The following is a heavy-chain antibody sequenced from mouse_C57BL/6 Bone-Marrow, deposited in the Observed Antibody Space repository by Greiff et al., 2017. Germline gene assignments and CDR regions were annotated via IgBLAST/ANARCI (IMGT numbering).Heavy chain of an antibody. D-gene: IGHD2-1*01. Sequence: QVQLQQPGAELVRPGTSVKLSCKASGYTFTSYWMHWVKQRPGQGLEWIGVIDPSDSYTNYNQKFKGKATLTVETSSSTAYMQLRSLTSEDSAVYYCGNSLYAMDYWGQGTSVTVSS. CDR1: GYTFTSYW. CDR2: IDPSDSYT. CDR3: GNSLYAMDY. V-gene: IGHV1-59*01. J-gene: IGHJ4*01.